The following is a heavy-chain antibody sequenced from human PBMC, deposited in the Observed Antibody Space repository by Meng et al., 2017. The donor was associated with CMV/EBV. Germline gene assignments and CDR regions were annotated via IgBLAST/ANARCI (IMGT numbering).Heavy chain of an antibody. D-gene: IGHD1-7*01. CDR2: IYYSGST. J-gene: IGHJ4*02. CDR1: GGSISSSSYY. CDR3: ARLAAGTKEGYFDY. V-gene: IGHV4-39*01. Sequence: SETLSLTCTVSGGSISSSSYYWGWIRQPPGKGLEWIGSIYYSGSTYYNPSLKSRVTISVDTSKNQFSLKLRSVTAADTAVYYCARLAAGTKEGYFDYWGQETLVTVSS.